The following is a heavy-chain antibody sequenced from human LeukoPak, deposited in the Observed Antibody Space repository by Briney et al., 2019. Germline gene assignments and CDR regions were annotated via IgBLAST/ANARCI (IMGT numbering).Heavy chain of an antibody. CDR2: ISASGGST. V-gene: IGHV3-23*01. Sequence: GGSLRLSCAASGFTFSSSAMSWVRQVPGKGLEWVSGISASGGSTSYADSVRGRFTISRDNSKNTLYLQMNSLRAEDTAVYYCARGQIGGYGTGTFDYWGQGTLVTVSS. D-gene: IGHD5-18*01. CDR1: GFTFSSSA. J-gene: IGHJ4*02. CDR3: ARGQIGGYGTGTFDY.